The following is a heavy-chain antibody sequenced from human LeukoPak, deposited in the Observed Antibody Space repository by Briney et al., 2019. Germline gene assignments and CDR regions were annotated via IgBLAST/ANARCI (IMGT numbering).Heavy chain of an antibody. Sequence: SVKVSCKASGGTLSSYAISWVRQAPGQGLEWMRGIIPIFGTANYAQKFQGRVTITADESTSTAYMELSSLRSEDTAVYYCAVPNPQYYYDSSGYYYNFDYWGQGTLVTVSS. CDR2: IIPIFGTA. V-gene: IGHV1-69*13. D-gene: IGHD3-22*01. J-gene: IGHJ4*02. CDR1: GGTLSSYA. CDR3: AVPNPQYYYDSSGYYYNFDY.